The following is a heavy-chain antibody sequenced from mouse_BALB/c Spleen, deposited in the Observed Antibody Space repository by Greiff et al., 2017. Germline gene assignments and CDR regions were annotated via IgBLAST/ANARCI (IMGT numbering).Heavy chain of an antibody. CDR2: IYPGNSDT. CDR1: GYSFTSYW. J-gene: IGHJ2*01. CDR3: TGRYDGYYFDY. V-gene: IGHV1-5*01. D-gene: IGHD2-14*01. Sequence: EVQLQQSGTVLARPGVSVKMSCKASGYSFTSYWMHWVKQRPGQGLEWIGAIYPGNSDTSYNQKFKGKAKLTAVTSASTAYMELSSLTNEDSAVYYCTGRYDGYYFDYWGQGTTLTVSS.